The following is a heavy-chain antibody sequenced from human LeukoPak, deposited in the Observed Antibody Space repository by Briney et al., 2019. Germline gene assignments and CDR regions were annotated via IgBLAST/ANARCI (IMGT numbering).Heavy chain of an antibody. D-gene: IGHD3-22*01. Sequence: GGSLRLSCAASGFTFSTYAMSWVRQAPGKGLEWVSSTSGSGGRTYYADSVKGRFTISRDSSKNTLYLQMNSLRVEDTAVYYCAKDWEDYDSSAYYTFQHWGQGTLVTVSS. V-gene: IGHV3-23*01. CDR1: GFTFSTYA. J-gene: IGHJ1*01. CDR2: TSGSGGRT. CDR3: AKDWEDYDSSAYYTFQH.